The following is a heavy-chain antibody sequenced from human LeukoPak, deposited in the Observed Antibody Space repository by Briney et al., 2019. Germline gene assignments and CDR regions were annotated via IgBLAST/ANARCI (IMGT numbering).Heavy chain of an antibody. CDR1: GFTFSSYG. D-gene: IGHD3-10*01. V-gene: IGHV3-30*18. CDR2: ISYDGSNK. J-gene: IGHJ6*02. CDR3: AKDLWLSMVRGVLTTTGMDV. Sequence: PGGSLRLSCAASGFTFSSYGMHWVRQAPAKGLEWVAVISYDGSNKYYADSVKGRFTISRDNSKNTLYLQMNSLRAEDTAVYYCAKDLWLSMVRGVLTTTGMDVWGQGTTVTVSS.